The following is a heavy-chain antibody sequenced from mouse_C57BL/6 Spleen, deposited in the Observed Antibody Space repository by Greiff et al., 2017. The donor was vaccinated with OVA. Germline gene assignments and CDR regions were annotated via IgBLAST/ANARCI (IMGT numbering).Heavy chain of an antibody. V-gene: IGHV1-61*01. J-gene: IGHJ2*01. CDR2: IYPSDSET. CDR1: GYTFTSYW. Sequence: QVQLQQPGAELVRPGSSVKLSCKASGYTFTSYWMDWVKQRPGQGLEWIGNIYPSDSETHYNQKFKDKATLTVDKSSSTAYMQLSSLTSEDSAVYYCAREDWGAYFDYWGQGTTLTVSS. CDR3: AREDWGAYFDY.